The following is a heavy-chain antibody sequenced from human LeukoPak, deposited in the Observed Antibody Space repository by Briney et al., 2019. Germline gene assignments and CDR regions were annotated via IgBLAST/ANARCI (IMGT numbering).Heavy chain of an antibody. V-gene: IGHV3-21*01. J-gene: IGHJ4*02. CDR2: ISSSSSYI. D-gene: IGHD4-23*01. Sequence: GGSLRLSCAASGFTFSSYSMNWVRQAPGKGLEWVSSISSSSSYIYYADSVKGRFTISRDNAKNSLYLQMYSLRAEDTAVYYCARDQHDYGGNSSIYWGQGTLVTVSS. CDR1: GFTFSSYS. CDR3: ARDQHDYGGNSSIY.